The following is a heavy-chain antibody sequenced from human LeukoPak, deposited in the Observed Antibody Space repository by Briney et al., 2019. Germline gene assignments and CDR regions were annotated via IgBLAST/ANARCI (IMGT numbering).Heavy chain of an antibody. V-gene: IGHV4-34*01. J-gene: IGHJ4*02. Sequence: SETLSLTCAVYGGSFSGYYWSWIRQPPGKGLEWIGEINHSGSTNYNPSLKSRVTIPVDTSKNQFSLKLSSVTAADTAVYYCARRWRSPGIAAARHYYFDYWGQGTLVTVSS. CDR2: INHSGST. CDR3: ARRWRSPGIAAARHYYFDY. D-gene: IGHD6-13*01. CDR1: GGSFSGYY.